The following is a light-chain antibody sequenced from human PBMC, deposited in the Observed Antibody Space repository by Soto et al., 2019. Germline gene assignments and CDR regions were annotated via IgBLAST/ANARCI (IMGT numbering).Light chain of an antibody. CDR3: AAWDDSLNGVV. J-gene: IGLJ2*01. Sequence: QSVLTQPPSVSEAPRQRVTITCSGSSSNIGNNAVNWYQQLPGKAPKLLIYYNDLLASGVSDRFSGSKSGTATSLAISGRQSEDEDDYYCAAWDDSLNGVVFGGGTKLTVL. CDR1: SSNIGNNA. V-gene: IGLV1-36*01. CDR2: YND.